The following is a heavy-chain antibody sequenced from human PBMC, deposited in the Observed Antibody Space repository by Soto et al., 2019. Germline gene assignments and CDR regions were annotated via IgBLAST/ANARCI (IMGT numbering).Heavy chain of an antibody. CDR3: ARDADSSGLHY. CDR1: GFTVSGMF. CDR2: IYPAGPT. D-gene: IGHD6-19*01. J-gene: IGHJ4*02. Sequence: GGSLRLSCAASGFTVSGMFMNWVRQAPGKGLEWVSVIYPAGPTYYADSVKGRFTISRDNSKNTLFLQLNNLRAEDTAVYYCARDADSSGLHYWGQGTLVTVSS. V-gene: IGHV3-53*01.